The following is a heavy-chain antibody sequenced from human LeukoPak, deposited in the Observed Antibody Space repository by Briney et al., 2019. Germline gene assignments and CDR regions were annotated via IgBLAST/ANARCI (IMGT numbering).Heavy chain of an antibody. CDR2: MYYSGST. D-gene: IGHD5-24*01. J-gene: IGHJ4*02. CDR1: GVSISSYY. CDR3: ARRDGPSDY. V-gene: IGHV4-59*01. Sequence: SETLSLTCTVSGVSISSYYWSWIRQPPGKGLEWIGYMYYSGSTNYNPSLKSRVTISVDTSKNQFSLKLSSVTAADTAVYYCARRDGPSDYWGQGTLVTVSS.